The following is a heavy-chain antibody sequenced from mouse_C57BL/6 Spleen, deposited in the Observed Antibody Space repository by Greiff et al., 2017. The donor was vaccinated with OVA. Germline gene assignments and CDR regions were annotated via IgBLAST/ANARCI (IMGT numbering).Heavy chain of an antibody. CDR2: IDPSDSYT. CDR1: GYTFTSYW. CDR3: ARGGPFDY. V-gene: IGHV1-50*01. J-gene: IGHJ2*01. Sequence: QVQLQQPGAELVKPGASVKLSCKASGYTFTSYWMQWVKQRPGQGLEWIGEIDPSDSYTNYNQKFKGKATLTVDTSSSTAYMQLSSLTSEDSAVYYFARGGPFDYWGQGTTLTVSS.